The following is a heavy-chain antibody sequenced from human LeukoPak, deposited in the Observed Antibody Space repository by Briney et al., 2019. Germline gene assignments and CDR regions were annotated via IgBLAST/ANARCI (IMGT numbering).Heavy chain of an antibody. CDR3: ARGGGDDCDSFDI. Sequence: SETLSLTCAVYGGSFSGYYWSWIRQPPGKGLEGIGENNHSGSTNYNPSLKSRVTISVDTSKNQFSLKLSSVTAADTAVYYCARGGGDDCDSFDIWGQGTMVTVSS. J-gene: IGHJ3*02. CDR2: NNHSGST. D-gene: IGHD4-17*01. V-gene: IGHV4-34*01. CDR1: GGSFSGYY.